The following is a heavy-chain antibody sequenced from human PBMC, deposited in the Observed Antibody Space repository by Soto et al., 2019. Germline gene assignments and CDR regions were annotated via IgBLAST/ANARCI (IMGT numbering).Heavy chain of an antibody. CDR1: GDSVSSNSAA. J-gene: IGHJ6*02. V-gene: IGHV6-1*01. CDR3: AREYSSSSRGYYYYYYGMDV. D-gene: IGHD6-6*01. CDR2: TYYRSKWYN. Sequence: SQTLSLTCAISGDSVSSNSAAWNWIRQSPSRGLEWLGRTYYRSKWYNDYAVSVESRITINPDTSKNQFSLQLNSVTPEDTAVYYCAREYSSSSRGYYYYYYGMDVWGQGTTVTVSS.